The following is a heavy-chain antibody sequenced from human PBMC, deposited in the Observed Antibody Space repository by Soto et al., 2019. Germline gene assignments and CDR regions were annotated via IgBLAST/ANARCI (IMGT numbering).Heavy chain of an antibody. CDR3: ARDPVGGNWFDP. V-gene: IGHV1-18*01. CDR2: INPYNGNT. J-gene: IGHJ5*02. CDR1: GYTFTSYG. Sequence: QVQLVQSGAEVKKPGASVKVSCKASGYTFTSYGISWVRQAPGQGLEWMGWINPYNGNTNYAPKLQGRVTMTTDSSTSTAYMELRSLRSNDTAVYYCARDPVGGNWFDPWGQGTLVTVSS. D-gene: IGHD1-26*01.